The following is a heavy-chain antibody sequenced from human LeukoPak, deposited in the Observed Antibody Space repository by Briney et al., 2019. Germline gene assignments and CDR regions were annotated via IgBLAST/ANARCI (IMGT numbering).Heavy chain of an antibody. Sequence: PGGSLRLSCAASGFTVSSNYMSWVRQAPGKGLEWVSAISGSGGSIYYADSVKGRFTISRDNSKDTLYLQMNSLRVEDTAVYYCAKGASVWFYFFDYWGQGTLVTVSS. V-gene: IGHV3-23*01. CDR1: GFTVSSNY. D-gene: IGHD6-19*01. CDR2: ISGSGGSI. CDR3: AKGASVWFYFFDY. J-gene: IGHJ4*02.